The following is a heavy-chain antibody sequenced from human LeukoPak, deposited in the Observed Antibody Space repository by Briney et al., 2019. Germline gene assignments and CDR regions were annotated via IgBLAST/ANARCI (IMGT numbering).Heavy chain of an antibody. CDR3: AREASYAFDI. J-gene: IGHJ3*02. CDR1: GGSISSYY. V-gene: IGHV4-59*01. CDR2: IYYSGST. Sequence: PSETLSLTCTVSGGSISSYYWSWIRQPPGKGLEWIGYIYYSGSTNYNPSLKSRVTISVDTPKNQCSLKLSSVTAADTAVYYCAREASYAFDIWGQGTMVTVSS.